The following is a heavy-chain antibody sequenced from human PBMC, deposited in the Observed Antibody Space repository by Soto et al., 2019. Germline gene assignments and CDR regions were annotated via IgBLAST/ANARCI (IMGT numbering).Heavy chain of an antibody. CDR3: ARRTTVTEGIYYYGMDV. J-gene: IGHJ6*02. D-gene: IGHD4-4*01. CDR1: GGTFSSYA. Sequence: QVQLVQSGAEVKKPGSSVKVSCKASGGTFSSYAISWVRQAPGQGLEWMGGIIPIFGTANYAQKFQGRVTITADESTSTANMELSSLRAEDTAVYYCARRTTVTEGIYYYGMDVWGQGTTVTVSS. V-gene: IGHV1-69*01. CDR2: IIPIFGTA.